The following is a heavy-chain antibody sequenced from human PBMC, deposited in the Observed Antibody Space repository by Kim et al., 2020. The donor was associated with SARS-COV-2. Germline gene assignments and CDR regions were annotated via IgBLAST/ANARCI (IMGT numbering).Heavy chain of an antibody. Sequence: GGSLRLSCAASGFTFDDYAMHWVRQAPGKGLEWVSGISWNSGSIGYADSVKGRFTISRDNAKNSLYLQMNSLRAEDTALYYCAKGDGPYSTATWYFDLWGRGTLVTVSS. CDR2: ISWNSGSI. CDR1: GFTFDDYA. CDR3: AKGDGPYSTATWYFDL. J-gene: IGHJ2*01. V-gene: IGHV3-9*01. D-gene: IGHD4-17*01.